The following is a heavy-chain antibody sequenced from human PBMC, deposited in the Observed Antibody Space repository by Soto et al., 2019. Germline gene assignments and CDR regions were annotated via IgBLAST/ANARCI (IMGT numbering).Heavy chain of an antibody. D-gene: IGHD5-12*01. CDR3: ARVVGWLRLGDDAFDI. CDR2: IYYSGST. V-gene: IGHV4-31*03. CDR1: GGSISSGGYY. J-gene: IGHJ3*02. Sequence: ASETLSLTCTVSGGSISSGGYYWSWIRQHPGKGLEWIGYIYYSGSTYYNPSLKSRVTISVDTSKNQFSLKLSSVTAADTAVYYCARVVGWLRLGDDAFDIWGQGTMVTVSS.